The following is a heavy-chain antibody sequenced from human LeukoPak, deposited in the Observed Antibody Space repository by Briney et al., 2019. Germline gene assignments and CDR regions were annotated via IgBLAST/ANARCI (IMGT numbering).Heavy chain of an antibody. V-gene: IGHV3-23*01. CDR1: GFTFSSYA. Sequence: SGGSLRLSCAASGFTFSSYAMSWVRQAPGKGLEWVSAIVGGGDTTFYADSVRGRFTISRDNFRNTVYLQMNSLRGEDTPVYYCAKARLSTGWAYNDYWGQGILVRVSS. CDR3: AKARLSTGWAYNDY. CDR2: IVGGGDTT. J-gene: IGHJ4*02. D-gene: IGHD6-19*01.